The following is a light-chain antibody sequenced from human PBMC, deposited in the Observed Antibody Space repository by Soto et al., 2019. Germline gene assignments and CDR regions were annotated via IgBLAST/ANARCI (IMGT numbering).Light chain of an antibody. V-gene: IGKV1-33*01. CDR3: QHYNNLPPVT. CDR1: QDIRTS. CDR2: GAS. Sequence: DIQMTQSPSSLSASVGARVSITCQASQDIRTSLSSFQHKPGRAPKLLIYGASYLETGVPSRFRGSRSGTDFTLTISSLQPEDIATYYCQHYNNLPPVTFGPGTIVDIK. J-gene: IGKJ3*01.